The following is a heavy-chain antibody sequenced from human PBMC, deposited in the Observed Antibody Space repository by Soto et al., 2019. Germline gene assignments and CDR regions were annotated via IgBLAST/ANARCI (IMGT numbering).Heavy chain of an antibody. CDR2: NGASGVTT. CDR3: ARGGGSSSARY. CDR1: GFTFSSYA. Sequence: GGSLRLSCAASGFTFSSYAMSWVRQAPGSGLEWVSTNGASGVTTYYAGSVKGRFTISRDISKNMLYLQMDSLGAEDTAVYYCARGGGSSSARYWGQGTLVTVSS. V-gene: IGHV3-23*01. J-gene: IGHJ4*02. D-gene: IGHD6-6*01.